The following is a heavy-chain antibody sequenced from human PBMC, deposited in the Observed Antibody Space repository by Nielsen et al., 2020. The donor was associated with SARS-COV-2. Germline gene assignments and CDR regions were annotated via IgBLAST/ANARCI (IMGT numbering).Heavy chain of an antibody. Sequence: ESLKISCAASGFTFSNAWMSWIRQPPGKGLEWIGYIYYSGSTNYNPSLKSRVTISVDTSKNQFSLKLSSVTAADTAVYYCARRTGVVIKRSAGYYYYMDVWGKGTTVTVSS. CDR1: GFTFSNAW. CDR3: ARRTGVVIKRSAGYYYYMDV. J-gene: IGHJ6*03. CDR2: IYYSGST. V-gene: IGHV4-59*08. D-gene: IGHD3-3*01.